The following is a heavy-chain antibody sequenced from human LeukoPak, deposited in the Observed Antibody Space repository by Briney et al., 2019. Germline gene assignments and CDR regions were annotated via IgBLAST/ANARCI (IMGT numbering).Heavy chain of an antibody. CDR1: GFTFAGSA. CDR2: MNPPSGDT. D-gene: IGHD5-18*01. CDR3: ATPSMIGISYGYVRLRN. J-gene: IGHJ4*02. Sequence: ASVKVSCETSGFTFAGSAVQWVRQSTGQGLEWMGWMNPPSGDTGYAQKFQGRVTITRNTSISTAYMELSGLTSEDTAVYYCATPSMIGISYGYVRLRNWGQGTLVTVSS. V-gene: IGHV1-8*03.